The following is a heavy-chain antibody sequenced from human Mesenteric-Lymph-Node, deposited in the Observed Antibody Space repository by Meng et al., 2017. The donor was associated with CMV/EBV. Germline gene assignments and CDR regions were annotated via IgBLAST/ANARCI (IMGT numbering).Heavy chain of an antibody. Sequence: SETLSLTCTVSGGSISSSSYYWGWIRQPPGKGLEWIGSIYHSGSTYYNPSLKSRVTISVDTSKNQFSLKLSSVTAADTAVYYCARETMVRGAFDYWGQGTLVTVSS. CDR3: ARETMVRGAFDY. CDR2: IYHSGST. J-gene: IGHJ4*02. V-gene: IGHV4-39*07. D-gene: IGHD3-10*01. CDR1: GGSISSSSYY.